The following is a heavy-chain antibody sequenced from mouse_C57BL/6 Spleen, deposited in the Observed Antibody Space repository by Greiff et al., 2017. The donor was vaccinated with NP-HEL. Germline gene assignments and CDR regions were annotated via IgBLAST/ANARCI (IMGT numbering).Heavy chain of an antibody. D-gene: IGHD4-1*01. CDR1: GFTFTDYY. V-gene: IGHV7-3*01. J-gene: IGHJ4*01. CDR2: IRNKANGYTT. Sequence: EVKLEESGGGLVQPGGSLSLSCAASGFTFTDYYMSWVRQPPGKALEWLGFIRNKANGYTTEYSASVKGRFTISRDNSQSILYLQMNALRAEDSATYYCARSQTGTGAMDYWGQGTSVTVSS. CDR3: ARSQTGTGAMDY.